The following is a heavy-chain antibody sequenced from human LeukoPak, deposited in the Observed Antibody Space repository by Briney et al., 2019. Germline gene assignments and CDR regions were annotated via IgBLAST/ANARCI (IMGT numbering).Heavy chain of an antibody. J-gene: IGHJ4*02. Sequence: GGSLRPSCAASGFTLSSNYMSWVRQAPGKGLEWVSVIYSGGSTYYADSVKGRFTISRHNSKNTLYLQMNSLRAEDTAVYYCARGSGYSYGYPFDYWGQGTLVTVSS. CDR3: ARGSGYSYGYPFDY. CDR1: GFTLSSNY. CDR2: IYSGGST. V-gene: IGHV3-53*04. D-gene: IGHD5-18*01.